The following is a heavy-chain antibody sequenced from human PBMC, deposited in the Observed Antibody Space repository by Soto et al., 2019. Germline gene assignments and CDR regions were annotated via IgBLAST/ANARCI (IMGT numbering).Heavy chain of an antibody. V-gene: IGHV3-15*07. J-gene: IGHJ4*02. CDR2: IKSKADGETT. CDR3: NAYHDFWGGHTPL. CDR1: GLTFKNVW. D-gene: IGHD3-3*01. Sequence: EVQLVESGGGLVKPGGSLGLSCAASGLTFKNVWMHWVRQAPGKGLEWVGRIKSKADGETTDYTEPVKGRFTISRDDSKNTLYLQMNSLKTADTAVYYCNAYHDFWGGHTPLWGQGTLVTVSS.